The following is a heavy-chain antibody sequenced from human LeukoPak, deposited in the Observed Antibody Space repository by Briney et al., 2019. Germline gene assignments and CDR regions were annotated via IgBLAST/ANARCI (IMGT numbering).Heavy chain of an antibody. V-gene: IGHV3-23*01. CDR3: AKDLRYYGSGSP. CDR2: ISGSGGST. J-gene: IGHJ5*02. Sequence: GGSLRLSCAASGFTFSSYAMSWVRQAPGKGLEWVSAISGSGGSTYYADSVRGRFTISRDNSKNTLYLQMNSLRAEDTAVYYCAKDLRYYGSGSPWGQGTLVTVSS. CDR1: GFTFSSYA. D-gene: IGHD3-10*01.